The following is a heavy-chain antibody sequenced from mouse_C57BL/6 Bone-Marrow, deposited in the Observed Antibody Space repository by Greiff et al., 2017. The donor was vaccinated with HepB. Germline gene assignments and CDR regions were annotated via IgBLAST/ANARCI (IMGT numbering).Heavy chain of an antibody. CDR1: GYAFSSSW. CDR3: ARDYYGSTGDY. V-gene: IGHV1-82*01. J-gene: IGHJ2*01. D-gene: IGHD1-1*01. CDR2: IYPGDGDT. Sequence: VKLMESGPELVKPGASVKISCKASGYAFSSSWMNWVKQRPGKGLEWIGRIYPGDGDTNYNGKFKGKSTLTADKSSSTAYMQLSSLTSEDSAVYFCARDYYGSTGDYWGQGTTLTVSS.